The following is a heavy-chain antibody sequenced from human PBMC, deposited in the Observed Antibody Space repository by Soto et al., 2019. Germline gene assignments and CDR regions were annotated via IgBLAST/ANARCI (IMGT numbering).Heavy chain of an antibody. CDR1: GGSFSDYY. CDR3: ARGRIHNSGWYGYFDQ. Sequence: QVQLQQWGAGLLKPSETLSLICSVSGGSFSDYYWTWIRQPPGKGLEWIGEINHRGSTKYSPSLNSRVTISVDTSKNQFSLNLTSVTAADTAVYYCARGRIHNSGWYGYFDQWGQGTLVTVSA. D-gene: IGHD6-19*01. V-gene: IGHV4-34*01. J-gene: IGHJ1*01. CDR2: INHRGST.